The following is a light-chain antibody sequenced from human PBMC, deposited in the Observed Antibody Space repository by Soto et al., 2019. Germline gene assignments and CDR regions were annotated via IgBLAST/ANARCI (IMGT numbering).Light chain of an antibody. CDR2: DVS. J-gene: IGKJ4*01. V-gene: IGKV3-11*01. CDR3: QQRADWPLT. Sequence: EIVLTQSPATVSLSPGERATLSCRTSHSIGPYLAWYQQKPGQAPRLLIYDVSIRATDIPARFSGSGSGTDFTLTVSSLEPADVAVYYCQQRADWPLTFGGGTKVEIK. CDR1: HSIGPY.